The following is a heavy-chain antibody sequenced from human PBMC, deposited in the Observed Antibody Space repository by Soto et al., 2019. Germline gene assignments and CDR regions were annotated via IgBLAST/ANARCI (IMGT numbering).Heavy chain of an antibody. V-gene: IGHV3-33*01. D-gene: IGHD7-27*01. J-gene: IGHJ4*02. CDR2: IWYDGSNK. Sequence: ESGGGVVQPGRSLRLSCAASGFTFSSYGMHWVRQTPGKGLEWVAVIWYDGSNKYYADSVKGRFTISRDNSKNTLYLQMNSLRAEDTAVYYCARWGPHLGLKTYYFDYWGQGTLVTVSS. CDR3: ARWGPHLGLKTYYFDY. CDR1: GFTFSSYG.